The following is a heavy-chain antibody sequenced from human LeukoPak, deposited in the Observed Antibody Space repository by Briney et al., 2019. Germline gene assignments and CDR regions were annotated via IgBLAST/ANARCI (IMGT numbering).Heavy chain of an antibody. D-gene: IGHD1-14*01. Sequence: GGSLRLSCAASGFNIRDHYMGWIRQAPGKGLEWVSYLSGALNIIYYADSVKGRFTISRDIANNSLSLQMTGLRADDTAIYFCVRPEDLGTLYYWGQGILVTVSS. CDR2: LSGALNII. J-gene: IGHJ4*02. CDR3: VRPEDLGTLYY. CDR1: GFNIRDHY. V-gene: IGHV3-11*04.